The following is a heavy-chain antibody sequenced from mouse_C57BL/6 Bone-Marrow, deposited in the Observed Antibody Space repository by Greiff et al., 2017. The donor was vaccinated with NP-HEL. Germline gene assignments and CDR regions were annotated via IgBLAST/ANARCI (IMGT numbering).Heavy chain of an antibody. J-gene: IGHJ4*01. CDR1: GYSITSGYD. CDR2: ISYSGST. CDR3: ARGGLRYYAMDY. Sequence: EVQRVESGPGMVKPSQSLSLTCTVTGYSITSGYDWHWIRHFPGNKLEWMGYISYSGSTNYNPSLKSRISITHDPSKNHFFLKLNSVTTEDTATDYCARGGLRYYAMDYWGQGTSVTVSS. V-gene: IGHV3-1*01. D-gene: IGHD1-1*01.